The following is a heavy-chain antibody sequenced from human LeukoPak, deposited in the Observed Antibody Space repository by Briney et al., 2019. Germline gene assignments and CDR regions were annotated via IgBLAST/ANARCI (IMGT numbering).Heavy chain of an antibody. CDR1: GYSFTSYW. V-gene: IGHV5-51*01. CDR2: IYPGDSDT. CDR3: ARQPGSSGWYGWFDP. Sequence: GESLKISCKGSGYSFTSYWIGCVRQMPGKGLEWRGIIYPGDSDTRYSPSFQGQVTISADKSISTAYLQWSRLKASDTAMSYCARQPGSSGWYGWFDPWGQGTLVTVSS. J-gene: IGHJ5*02. D-gene: IGHD6-19*01.